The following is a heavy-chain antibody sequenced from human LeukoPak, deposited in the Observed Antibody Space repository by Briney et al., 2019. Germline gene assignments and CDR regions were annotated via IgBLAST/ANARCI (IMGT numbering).Heavy chain of an antibody. D-gene: IGHD2-21*02. J-gene: IGHJ4*02. CDR2: IRNKPNSYTT. CDR1: GFTFSDHY. CDR3: ARGCSGDWSL. V-gene: IGHV3-72*01. Sequence: GGSLRLSCAASGFTFSDHYMDWVRQAPGKGLEWVARIRNKPNSYTTEYAASVKGRFTISRDNAKKSLYLQMNSLRVEDTAVYYCARGCSGDWSLGGQGTQVTVSS.